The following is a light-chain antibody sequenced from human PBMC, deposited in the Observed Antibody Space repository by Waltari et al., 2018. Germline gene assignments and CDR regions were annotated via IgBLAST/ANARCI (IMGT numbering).Light chain of an antibody. CDR2: GSS. V-gene: IGKV1-39*01. CDR1: QNIASY. CDR3: QQTDSTPHT. Sequence: DIQMTQSPSSLSASVGDRVTITCRASQNIASYLHWYQQKPGKAPSLLIFGSSTLQGGVPSRFSGSGSGTDFSLTISSLQPEDFATYYCQQTDSTPHTFGQGTKLEIK. J-gene: IGKJ2*01.